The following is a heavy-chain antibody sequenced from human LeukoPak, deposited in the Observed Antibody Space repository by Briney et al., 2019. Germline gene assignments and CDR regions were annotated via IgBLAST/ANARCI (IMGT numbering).Heavy chain of an antibody. CDR3: ARDLGTVAQFDP. V-gene: IGHV1-69*04. Sequence: GASVKVSCKASGGTFSSYAISCVRQAPGQGLEWMGRIIPILGIANYAQKFQGRVTVTADKSTSTAYMELSSLRSEDTAVYYCARDLGTVAQFDPWGQGTLVTVSS. CDR2: IIPILGIA. J-gene: IGHJ5*02. D-gene: IGHD4-23*01. CDR1: GGTFSSYA.